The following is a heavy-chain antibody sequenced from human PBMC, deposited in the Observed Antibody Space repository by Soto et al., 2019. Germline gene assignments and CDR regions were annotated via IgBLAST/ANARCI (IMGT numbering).Heavy chain of an antibody. J-gene: IGHJ6*02. CDR3: ARSLSSSSWYGYYYYYGMDV. D-gene: IGHD6-13*01. CDR1: GYTFTGYY. Sequence: ASVKVSCKASGYTFTGYYMHWVLQAPGQGLEWMGWINPNSGGTNYAQKFQGWVTMTRDTSISTAYMELSRLRSDDTAVYYCARSLSSSSWYGYYYYYGMDVWGQGTTVTVSS. CDR2: INPNSGGT. V-gene: IGHV1-2*04.